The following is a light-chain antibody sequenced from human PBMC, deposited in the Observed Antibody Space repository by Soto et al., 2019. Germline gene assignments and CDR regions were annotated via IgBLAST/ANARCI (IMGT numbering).Light chain of an antibody. CDR1: SSDVGGYNR. V-gene: IGLV2-14*01. CDR2: EVT. J-gene: IGLJ1*01. CDR3: YSYRSGSAHV. Sequence: QSVLTQPASVSGSPGQSITISCTGTSSDVGGYNRVSWYQQHPDKAPKLIIYEVTNRPSGISNRFSGSKSGDTASLTISGLQAEDEADYYCYSYRSGSAHVFGTGTKATVL.